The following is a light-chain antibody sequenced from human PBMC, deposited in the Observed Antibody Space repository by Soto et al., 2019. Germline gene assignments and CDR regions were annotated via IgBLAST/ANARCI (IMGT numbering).Light chain of an antibody. V-gene: IGKV3-20*01. CDR2: GAS. J-gene: IGKJ1*01. Sequence: ELVLTQSPGTLSLSPGERATLSCRASQSVSSSYLAWYQQKPGQAPRLLIYGASSRATGIPDRFSGSGSGTDFTITISRLEPEDGEVYDCQQYGSSSWTFGQGTKVDIK. CDR1: QSVSSSY. CDR3: QQYGSSSWT.